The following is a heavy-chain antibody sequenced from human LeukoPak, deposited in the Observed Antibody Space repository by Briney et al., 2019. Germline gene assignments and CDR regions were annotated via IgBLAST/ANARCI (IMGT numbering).Heavy chain of an antibody. J-gene: IGHJ4*02. CDR1: GGSISSYY. V-gene: IGHV4-4*07. Sequence: PSETLSLTCRVSGGSISSYYWGWIRQPAGRGLEWIGRIYTSGSTNYNPSLKSRVTMSVDTSKNQFSLKLSSVTAADTAVYYCVRDAYYYDTSGYYIIDYWGQGTLVTVSS. CDR3: VRDAYYYDTSGYYIIDY. CDR2: IYTSGST. D-gene: IGHD3-22*01.